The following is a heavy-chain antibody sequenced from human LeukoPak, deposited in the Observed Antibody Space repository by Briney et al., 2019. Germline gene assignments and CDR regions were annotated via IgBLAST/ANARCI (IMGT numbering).Heavy chain of an antibody. D-gene: IGHD3-3*01. J-gene: IGHJ4*02. CDR1: GFTISSYG. V-gene: IGHV3-30*02. CDR2: IQYDGSNE. CDR3: AREESGISIFGVVIF. Sequence: GGSLRLSCAASGFTISSYGMHWVRQAPGKGLEWVAYIQYDGSNEQYADSVKGRFTISRDNSKNTLYLQMNSLGAEDTAVYYCAREESGISIFGVVIFWGQGTLVTVSS.